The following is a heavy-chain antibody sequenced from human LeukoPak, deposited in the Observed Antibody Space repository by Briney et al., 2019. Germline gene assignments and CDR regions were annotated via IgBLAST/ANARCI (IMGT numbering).Heavy chain of an antibody. CDR3: ARDDSFGFDYYYCFDL. V-gene: IGHV3-20*04. D-gene: IGHD5-18*01. Sequence: PGGSLRLSCAASGFTFDDYGMSWVRQAPGKGLEWVSGINWNGGSTGYADSEKGRFTISRDNAKNSLYLQMNSLRAEDTAVYYCARDDSFGFDYYYCFDLWGKGTTVTVSS. CDR1: GFTFDDYG. CDR2: INWNGGST. J-gene: IGHJ6*03.